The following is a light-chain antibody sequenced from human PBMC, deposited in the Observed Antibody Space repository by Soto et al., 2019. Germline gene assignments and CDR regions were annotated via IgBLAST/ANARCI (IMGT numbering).Light chain of an antibody. CDR1: SNDVRGYNF. J-gene: IGLJ1*01. CDR3: YSYRGYYTRV. CDR2: EVS. V-gene: IGLV2-14*01. Sequence: ALTEPAPVFGSPGQSITISCTGTSNDVRGYNFVSWYQQHPGRAPKLLIYEVSRRPSGVSNRFSGSKSVDTASLTIPGFQAEDEADYYCYSYRGYYTRVFGTGTKVTVL.